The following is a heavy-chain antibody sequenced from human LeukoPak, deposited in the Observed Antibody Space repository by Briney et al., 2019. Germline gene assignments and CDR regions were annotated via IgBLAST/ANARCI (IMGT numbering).Heavy chain of an antibody. CDR2: IYSGGST. J-gene: IGHJ3*02. CDR3: ARDRFYDSSGYYPDAFDI. D-gene: IGHD3-22*01. V-gene: IGHV3-53*01. Sequence: LSLTCTVSGGSISSGSYFWSWVRQAPGKGLEWVSVIYSGGSTYYADSVKGRFTISRDNSKNTLYLQMNSLRAEDTAVYYCARDRFYDSSGYYPDAFDIWGQGTMVTVSS. CDR1: GGSISSGSYF.